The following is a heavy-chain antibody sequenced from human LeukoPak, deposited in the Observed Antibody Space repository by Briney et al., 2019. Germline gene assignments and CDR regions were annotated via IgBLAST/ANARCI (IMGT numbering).Heavy chain of an antibody. CDR1: GGTFSSYA. D-gene: IGHD5-18*01. J-gene: IGHJ4*02. CDR3: ARGAPARYSYGLYYFDY. Sequence: SVKVSCKASGGTFSSYAISWVRQAPGQGLEWMGRIIPIFGTASYAQKFQGRVTITTDESTSTAYMELSSLRSEDTAVYYCARGAPARYSYGLYYFDYWGQGTLVTVSS. V-gene: IGHV1-69*05. CDR2: IIPIFGTA.